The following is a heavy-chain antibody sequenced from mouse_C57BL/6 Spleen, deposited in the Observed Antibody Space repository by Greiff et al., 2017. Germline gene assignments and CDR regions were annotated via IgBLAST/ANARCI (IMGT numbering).Heavy chain of an antibody. CDR2: INPYNGGT. Sequence: VQLQQSGPVLVKPGASVKMSCKASGYTFTDYYMNWVKQSHGKSLEWIGVINPYNGGTSYNQKFKGKATLTVDKSSSTAYMELNSLTSEDSAVYYCARGDYDYDEGYWYFDVWGTGTTVTVSA. J-gene: IGHJ1*03. D-gene: IGHD2-4*01. CDR1: GYTFTDYY. CDR3: ARGDYDYDEGYWYFDV. V-gene: IGHV1-19*01.